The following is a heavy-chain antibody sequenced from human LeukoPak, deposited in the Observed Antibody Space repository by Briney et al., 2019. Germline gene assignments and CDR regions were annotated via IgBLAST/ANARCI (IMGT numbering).Heavy chain of an antibody. Sequence: SVKVSCKTSGGTFSSYAISWVRQAPGQGLEWMGGIIPIFGTANYAQKFQGRVTITTDESTSTAYMELSSLRSEDTAVYYCARGSYGYCSSTSCYDAFDIWGQGTMVTVSS. CDR3: ARGSYGYCSSTSCYDAFDI. D-gene: IGHD2-2*01. V-gene: IGHV1-69*05. CDR1: GGTFSSYA. J-gene: IGHJ3*02. CDR2: IIPIFGTA.